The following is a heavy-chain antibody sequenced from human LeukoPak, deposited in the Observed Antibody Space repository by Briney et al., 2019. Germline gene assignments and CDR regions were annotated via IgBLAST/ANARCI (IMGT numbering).Heavy chain of an antibody. V-gene: IGHV3-21*01. D-gene: IGHD6-6*01. Sequence: GGSLRLSCAASGFIFSTSNMNWVRQAPGKGLQWVSSISSTNTYIYYADSVKGRFTISRDNAKNSLYLQMNSLRAEDTAVYYCASDRNSISYFSSGAFDFWGQGTMVTVSS. CDR2: ISSTNTYI. CDR3: ASDRNSISYFSSGAFDF. J-gene: IGHJ3*01. CDR1: GFIFSTSN.